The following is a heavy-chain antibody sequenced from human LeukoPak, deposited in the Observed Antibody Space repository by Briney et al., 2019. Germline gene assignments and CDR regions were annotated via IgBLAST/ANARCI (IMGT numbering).Heavy chain of an antibody. CDR1: GFTFSDYY. CDR3: AGKNYYDSSGDI. D-gene: IGHD3-22*01. Sequence: GGSLRLSCAASGFTFSDYYMNWIRQAPGKGLEWVSYISSSGSTIYYADSVKGRFTISRDNAKNSLYLQMNSLRAEDTAVYYSAGKNYYDSSGDIWGQGTMVTVSS. J-gene: IGHJ3*02. V-gene: IGHV3-11*04. CDR2: ISSSGSTI.